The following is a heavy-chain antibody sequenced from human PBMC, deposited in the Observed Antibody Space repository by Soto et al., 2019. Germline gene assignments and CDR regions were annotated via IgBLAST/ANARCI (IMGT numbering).Heavy chain of an antibody. CDR3: ARDIDYYGSGSYYNRGAFDI. V-gene: IGHV3-21*01. CDR2: ISSSSSYI. J-gene: IGHJ3*02. D-gene: IGHD3-10*01. Sequence: GGSLRLSCAASGFTFSSYSMNWVRQAPGKGLEWVSSISSSSSYIYYADSVKGRFTISRDNAKNSLYLQMNSLRAEDTAVYYCARDIDYYGSGSYYNRGAFDIWGQGTMVTVSS. CDR1: GFTFSSYS.